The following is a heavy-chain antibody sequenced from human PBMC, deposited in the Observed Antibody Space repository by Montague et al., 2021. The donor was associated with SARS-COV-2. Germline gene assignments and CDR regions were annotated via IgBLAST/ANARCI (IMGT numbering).Heavy chain of an antibody. J-gene: IGHJ6*02. CDR3: ATLSRRTAAGTRDYSGLDV. V-gene: IGHV4-4*02. CDR1: GDSISTSTW. Sequence: SETLSLTCRVSGDSISTSTWWTWVRQTPGKGLEWIGEIFHSGTINYNPSLKSRVSISVDKSNNQFSLRLSSLIAADTAVYYCATLSRRTAAGTRDYSGLDVWGQGTTGVVSS. D-gene: IGHD6-13*01. CDR2: IFHSGTI.